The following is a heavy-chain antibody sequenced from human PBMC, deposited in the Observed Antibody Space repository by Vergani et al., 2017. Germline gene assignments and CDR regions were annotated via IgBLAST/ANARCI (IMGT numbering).Heavy chain of an antibody. CDR3: ASAVGYRTPAPGPDAIDI. Sequence: EVQLVESGGGLVQPGRSLRLSCAASGFTFDDYAMHWVRQAPGKGLEWVSGISWNSGSIGYADSVKGRFTISRDNAKTSLYLQMNSLRAEDTALYYCASAVGYRTPAPGPDAIDIWGQGTMVTVSS. D-gene: IGHD1-1*01. CDR1: GFTFDDYA. CDR2: ISWNSGSI. J-gene: IGHJ3*02. V-gene: IGHV3-9*01.